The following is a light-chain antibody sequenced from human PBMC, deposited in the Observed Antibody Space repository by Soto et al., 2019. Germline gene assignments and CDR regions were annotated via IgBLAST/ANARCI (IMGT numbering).Light chain of an antibody. J-gene: IGLJ1*01. Sequence: QSVLTQPPSASGTPGQRVTISCSGGSSNIGINTVNWYQQLPGTAPKVLIYTDNERPSGVPDRFSGSKSGTSASLAINGLQSGDEADYYCCLYVGGRTYVFGAGTKVTVL. CDR1: SSNIGINT. V-gene: IGLV1-44*01. CDR2: TDN. CDR3: CLYVGGRTYV.